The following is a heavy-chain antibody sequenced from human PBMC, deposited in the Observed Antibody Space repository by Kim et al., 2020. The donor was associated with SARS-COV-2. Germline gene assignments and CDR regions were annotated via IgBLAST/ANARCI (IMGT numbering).Heavy chain of an antibody. CDR2: IYYSGST. Sequence: SETLSLTCTVSGGSISSYYWSWIRQPPGKGLEWIGYIYYSGSTNYNPSLKSRVTISVDTSKNQFSLKLSSVTAADTAVYYCARARYDYVWGSYRYNAVEAFDIWGQGTMVTVSS. V-gene: IGHV4-59*01. J-gene: IGHJ3*02. CDR3: ARARYDYVWGSYRYNAVEAFDI. CDR1: GGSISSYY. D-gene: IGHD3-16*02.